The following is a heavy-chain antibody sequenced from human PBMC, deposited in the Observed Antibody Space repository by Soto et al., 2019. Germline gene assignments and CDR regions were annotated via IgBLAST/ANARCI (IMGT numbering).Heavy chain of an antibody. CDR2: INHRGST. V-gene: IGHV4-34*01. CDR1: GGSFSGYY. CDR3: ARGWYSSSWYDY. Sequence: QVQLQQWGAGLLKPSETLSLTCAVYGGSFSGYYWSWIRQPPGKGLEWIGEINHRGSTNYNPSLTSRVTISVDTSKNQFSLKLSSVTAADTAVYYCARGWYSSSWYDYWGQGTLVTVSS. D-gene: IGHD6-13*01. J-gene: IGHJ4*02.